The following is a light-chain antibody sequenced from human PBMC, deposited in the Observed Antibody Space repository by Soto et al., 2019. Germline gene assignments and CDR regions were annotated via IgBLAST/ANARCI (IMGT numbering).Light chain of an antibody. V-gene: IGKV1-39*01. CDR3: QQSYSTWWT. CDR1: QNISSY. Sequence: DIQMTQSPSSLSASVGDRVTITCRASQNISSYLNWYQQKPGKAPKLLIYAASSLQSGVPSRFSGSGSGTDFTLTISSLQPEDFATYYCQQSYSTWWTFGQGTKVEIK. CDR2: AAS. J-gene: IGKJ1*01.